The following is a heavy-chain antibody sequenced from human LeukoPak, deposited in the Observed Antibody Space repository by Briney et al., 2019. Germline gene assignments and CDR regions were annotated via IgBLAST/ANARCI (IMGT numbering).Heavy chain of an antibody. J-gene: IGHJ6*03. CDR3: AKDPYMDV. CDR2: INWNSGTM. Sequence: PGGSLGLSCAASGFSFADATMHWVRQVPGKGLEWFSGINWNSGTMGYADSVKGRFTVSRDNAKNSLYLQMNSLKTEDTALYYCAKDPYMDVWGKGTTVTVSS. CDR1: GFSFADAT. V-gene: IGHV3-9*01.